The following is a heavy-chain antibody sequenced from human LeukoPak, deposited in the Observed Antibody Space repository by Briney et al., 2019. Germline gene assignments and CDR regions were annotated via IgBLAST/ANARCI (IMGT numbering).Heavy chain of an antibody. CDR1: GYTFTGYY. J-gene: IGHJ4*02. CDR2: INPKSGGT. V-gene: IGHV1-2*02. CDR3: ARGGEFLEWPLD. Sequence: EASVKVSCKASGYTFTGYYMHWVRQAPGQELEWMGWINPKSGGTHYAQKFQSRVTMTRDTSISTAYMELSRLRFGDTAVYYGARGGEFLEWPLDWGQGTLATVSS. D-gene: IGHD3-3*01.